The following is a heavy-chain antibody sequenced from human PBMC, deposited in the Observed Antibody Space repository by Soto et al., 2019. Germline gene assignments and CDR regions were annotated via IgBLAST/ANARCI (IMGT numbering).Heavy chain of an antibody. Sequence: ASVKVSCKASGYTFTSYGISWVRQAPGQGLEWMGWISAYNGNTNYAQKLQGRVTMTTDTSTSTAYMELRSLRSDDTAVYYCARGHYYDSSGYDAFDYWCQGTLVTVSS. D-gene: IGHD3-22*01. CDR1: GYTFTSYG. V-gene: IGHV1-18*01. J-gene: IGHJ4*02. CDR3: ARGHYYDSSGYDAFDY. CDR2: ISAYNGNT.